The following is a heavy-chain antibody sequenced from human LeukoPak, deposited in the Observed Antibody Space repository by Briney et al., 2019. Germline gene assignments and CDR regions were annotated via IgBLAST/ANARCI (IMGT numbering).Heavy chain of an antibody. CDR1: GFTFSTYW. CDR2: IKQAGSEK. D-gene: IGHD3-10*01. Sequence: GGSLRLSGAASGFTFSTYWMSWVRQAPGKGLEWVANIKQAGSEKYYVDSVKGRFTISRDNAKNSLYLQTNSLRAEDTAVYYCAQGACAFGYWGQGSLVTVSS. CDR3: AQGACAFGY. V-gene: IGHV3-7*03. J-gene: IGHJ4*02.